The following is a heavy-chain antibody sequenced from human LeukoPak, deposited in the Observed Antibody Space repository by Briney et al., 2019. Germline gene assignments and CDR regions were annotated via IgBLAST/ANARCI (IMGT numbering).Heavy chain of an antibody. D-gene: IGHD4-17*01. CDR2: INPNSGGT. V-gene: IGHV1-2*02. CDR1: GYTFTGYY. Sequence: ASVKVSCKASGYTFTGYYMHWVRQAPGQGLEWMGWINPNSGGTNYAQKFQGRVTMTRDTPISTAYMELSRLRSDDTAVYYCARVTYGDYPPGYWGQGTLVTVSS. CDR3: ARVTYGDYPPGY. J-gene: IGHJ4*02.